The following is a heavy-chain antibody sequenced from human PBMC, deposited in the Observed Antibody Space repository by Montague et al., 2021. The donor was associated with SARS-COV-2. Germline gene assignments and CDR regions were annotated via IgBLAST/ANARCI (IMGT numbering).Heavy chain of an antibody. D-gene: IGHD6-13*01. CDR3: VRGIEAAGSYDY. V-gene: IGHV6-1*01. Sequence: CAISGDTVYSNSATWNWIRQSPSRGLGWLGRTYYRSMWKSDYARXVKSQIAINPDTPKNQFSLQLSSVTPEDTALYYCVRGIEAAGSYDYWGQGTLVTVSS. J-gene: IGHJ4*02. CDR2: TYYRSMWKS. CDR1: GDTVYSNSAT.